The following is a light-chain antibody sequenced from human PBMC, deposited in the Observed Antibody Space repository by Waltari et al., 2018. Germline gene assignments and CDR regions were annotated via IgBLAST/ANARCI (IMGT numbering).Light chain of an antibody. Sequence: QSALAQPASVSGSPGQSITISCTGTSSDVGSYNLVSWYQQHPGKVPKLMIYEVIKRPSGVSNRFSGSKSGNTASLTISGLQAEDEADYYCCSYVGGSSLIFGGETKLTVL. J-gene: IGLJ2*01. CDR3: CSYVGGSSLI. CDR1: SSDVGSYNL. CDR2: EVI. V-gene: IGLV2-23*02.